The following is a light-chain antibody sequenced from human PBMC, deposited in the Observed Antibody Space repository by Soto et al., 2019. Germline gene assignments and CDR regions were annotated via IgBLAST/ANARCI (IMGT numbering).Light chain of an antibody. CDR3: QQLNSFPIT. V-gene: IGKV1-9*01. CDR2: AAS. Sequence: DIQLTQAPSFLSASAGGRVTITCRASQVISSYLAWYQQKPGRAPKLLIYAASTLQSGVPSRVRGSGSGTEFTLTITSLQPEDFATYYCQQLNSFPITFGHGTRLEIK. CDR1: QVISSY. J-gene: IGKJ5*01.